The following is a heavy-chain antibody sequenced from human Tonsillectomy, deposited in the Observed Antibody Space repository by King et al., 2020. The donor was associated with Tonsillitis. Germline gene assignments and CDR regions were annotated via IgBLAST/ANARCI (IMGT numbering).Heavy chain of an antibody. Sequence: EVQLVESGGALVQPGRSLRLSCAASGFNFDDYAMHWVRQSPGRGLEWVSAISWNSYTKRYADSVKGRFTISRDNAKNSLFLQMNSLRPEDTALYFCANGLRRAPDVFGVWGHGTRVTVSS. J-gene: IGHJ3*01. CDR2: ISWNSYTK. CDR1: GFNFDDYA. V-gene: IGHV3-9*01. CDR3: ANGLRRAPDVFGV.